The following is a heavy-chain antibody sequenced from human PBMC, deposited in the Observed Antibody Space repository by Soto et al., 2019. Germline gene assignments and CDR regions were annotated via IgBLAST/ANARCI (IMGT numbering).Heavy chain of an antibody. CDR1: GFSVSSNF. D-gene: IGHD2-21*01. CDR3: ATLLVDLGNYFDY. CDR2: TSRDGTT. Sequence: PGGSLRLSCTASGFSVSSNFISWVRQTPGKGLQWFSLTSRDGTTHYEDSVKGRFTISRDNSKNTLYLQMNSLRVEDTAVYYCATLLVDLGNYFDYWGQGTLVTVPQ. V-gene: IGHV3-66*01. J-gene: IGHJ4*02.